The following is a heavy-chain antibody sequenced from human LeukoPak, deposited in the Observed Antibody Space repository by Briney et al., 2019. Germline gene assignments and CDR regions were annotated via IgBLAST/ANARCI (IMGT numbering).Heavy chain of an antibody. Sequence: SETLSLTCAVYGGSFSGYYWSWIRQPPGKGLEWIGEINHSGSTNYNPSLKSRVTTSVDTSKNQFSLMLSSVTAADTAVYYCARRAVFYYYYYYGMDVWGQGTTVTVSS. CDR3: ARRAVFYYYYYYGMDV. V-gene: IGHV4-34*01. CDR1: GGSFSGYY. D-gene: IGHD6-19*01. CDR2: INHSGST. J-gene: IGHJ6*02.